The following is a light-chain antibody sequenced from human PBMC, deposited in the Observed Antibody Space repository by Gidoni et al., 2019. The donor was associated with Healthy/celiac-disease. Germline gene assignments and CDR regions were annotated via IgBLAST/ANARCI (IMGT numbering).Light chain of an antibody. V-gene: IGKV3-15*01. Sequence: EIVMTQSPATPTVAPGERATLACRASQSVSSNFAWYRQKPGQAPRLLIYGASTRATGIPARFSVSGSGTEFTLTISILQSEYFAFYYCQQYNNWPPLTFGGGTKVEIK. CDR2: GAS. J-gene: IGKJ4*01. CDR3: QQYNNWPPLT. CDR1: QSVSSN.